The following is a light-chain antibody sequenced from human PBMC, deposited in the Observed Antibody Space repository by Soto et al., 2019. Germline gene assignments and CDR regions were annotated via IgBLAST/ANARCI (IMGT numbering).Light chain of an antibody. Sequence: HSALTPPPAVSGAPGQRVTISCPGSSSNIWAGYDVHWYQQLPGTAPKILIYGNTNRPSGVPDRFSGSKSGTSASLAITGLQAEDEADYYCQSYDSRLSVNYVFGTGTKVTVL. CDR2: GNT. J-gene: IGLJ1*01. CDR1: SSNIWAGYD. CDR3: QSYDSRLSVNYV. V-gene: IGLV1-40*01.